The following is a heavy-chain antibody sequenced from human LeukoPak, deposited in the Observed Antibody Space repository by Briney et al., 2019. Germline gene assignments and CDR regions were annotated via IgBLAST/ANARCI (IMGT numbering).Heavy chain of an antibody. Sequence: ASVKVSCKASGYTFTNYDINWVRQATGQGLEWMGWMSPSSGNTGYAQRFQGRVTMTRDTSITTAYMELSSLVSEDTAVYYCARGHGVGGDFWGQGTLVTVSS. CDR3: ARGHGVGGDF. CDR2: MSPSSGNT. J-gene: IGHJ4*02. V-gene: IGHV1-8*01. D-gene: IGHD1-26*01. CDR1: GYTFTNYD.